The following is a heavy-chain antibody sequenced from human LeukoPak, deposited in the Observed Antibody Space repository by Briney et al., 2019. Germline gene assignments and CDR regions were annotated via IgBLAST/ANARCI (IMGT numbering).Heavy chain of an antibody. J-gene: IGHJ3*02. CDR1: GYTFTSYY. D-gene: IGHD6-19*01. CDR3: ARGGTGYSSGWLRAFDI. V-gene: IGHV1-2*02. CDR2: INLHSGGT. Sequence: ASVKVSCKASGYTFTSYYIHWVRQAPGKGLEWMGWINLHSGGTNYAQKFQGSVTMTRDTSISTVYMELSSLRSDDTAVYYCARGGTGYSSGWLRAFDIWGQETMVTVSS.